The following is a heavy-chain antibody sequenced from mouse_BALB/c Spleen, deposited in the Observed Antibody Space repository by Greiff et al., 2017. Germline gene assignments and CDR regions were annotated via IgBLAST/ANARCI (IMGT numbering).Heavy chain of an antibody. Sequence: VQGVESGPELVRPGVSVKISCKGSGYTFTDYAMHWVKQSHAKSLEWIGVISTYYGNTNYNQKFKGKATMTVDKSSSTAYMELARLTSEDSAIYYCARSGSRGYAMDYWGQGTSVTVSS. D-gene: IGHD1-1*01. V-gene: IGHV1-67*01. J-gene: IGHJ4*01. CDR3: ARSGSRGYAMDY. CDR1: GYTFTDYA. CDR2: ISTYYGNT.